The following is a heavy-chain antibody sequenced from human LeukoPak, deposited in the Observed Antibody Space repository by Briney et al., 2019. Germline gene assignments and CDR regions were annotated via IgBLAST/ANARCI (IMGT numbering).Heavy chain of an antibody. D-gene: IGHD6-19*01. Sequence: GESLKFSCKGSGYSFTSYWIGWVRQMPGKGLEWMGIIYSGDSDTRYSPSFQGQVTISADKSISTAYLQWSSLKASDTAMYYCARLPPQYSSGWYSPDYCYQGTLITVTS. CDR1: GYSFTSYW. CDR3: ARLPPQYSSGWYSPDY. V-gene: IGHV5-51*01. J-gene: IGHJ4*02. CDR2: IYSGDSDT.